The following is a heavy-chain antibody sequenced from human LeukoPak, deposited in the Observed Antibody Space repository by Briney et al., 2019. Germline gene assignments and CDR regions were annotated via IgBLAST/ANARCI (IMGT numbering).Heavy chain of an antibody. Sequence: ASVKVSCKAPGGTFSSYGISWVRQAPGQGLEWMGRIIPIFGTANYAQKFQGRVTITADKFTSTAYMEVSSLRSEDTAVYYCARDEVGVTAAFDYWGQGTLVTVSS. V-gene: IGHV1-69*06. D-gene: IGHD2-21*02. CDR1: GGTFSSYG. J-gene: IGHJ4*02. CDR2: IIPIFGTA. CDR3: ARDEVGVTAAFDY.